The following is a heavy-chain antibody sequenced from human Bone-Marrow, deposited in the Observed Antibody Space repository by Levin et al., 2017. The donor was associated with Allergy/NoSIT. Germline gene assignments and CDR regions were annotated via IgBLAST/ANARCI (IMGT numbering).Heavy chain of an antibody. D-gene: IGHD2-15*01. CDR1: GYTFTSYN. CDR3: ARGDCYSGSCYGPDWFDP. V-gene: IGHV1-8*01. CDR2: INPNSGNT. Sequence: ASVKVSCKTSGYTFTSYNVYWVRQATGQELEWMGYINPNSGNTGYAQKFQGRVTMTRNSSITTAYMELSGLTSEDTAMYYCARGDCYSGSCYGPDWFDPWGQGTQVTVSS. J-gene: IGHJ5*02.